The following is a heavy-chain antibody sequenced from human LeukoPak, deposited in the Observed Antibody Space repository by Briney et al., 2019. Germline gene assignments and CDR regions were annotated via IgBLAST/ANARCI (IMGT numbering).Heavy chain of an antibody. V-gene: IGHV4-59*01. D-gene: IGHD3-22*01. CDR2: IYKSGSP. Sequence: PSETLSLTCTVSGGSTGPNHWSWIRQPPGKGLEWIGYIYKSGSPKYNPSLKSRVTMSVDTSKNQFSLKLTSVTAADTAVYYCARHYYDSSGSHYFDYWGQGTLVTVSS. CDR1: GGSTGPNH. CDR3: ARHYYDSSGSHYFDY. J-gene: IGHJ4*02.